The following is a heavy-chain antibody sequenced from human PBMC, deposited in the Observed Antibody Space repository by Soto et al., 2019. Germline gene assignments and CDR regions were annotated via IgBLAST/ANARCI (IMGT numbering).Heavy chain of an antibody. CDR2: ISAYNGNT. CDR3: ARDITMVRGVIIHPYYFDY. D-gene: IGHD3-10*01. J-gene: IGHJ4*02. V-gene: IGHV1-18*01. Sequence: QVQLVQSGAEVKKPGASVKVSCKASGYTFTSYGISWVRQAPGQGLEWMGWISAYNGNTNYAQKLQGRVTMTTDTSTSTAYMELRILRSDDTAVYYCARDITMVRGVIIHPYYFDYWGQGTLVTVSS. CDR1: GYTFTSYG.